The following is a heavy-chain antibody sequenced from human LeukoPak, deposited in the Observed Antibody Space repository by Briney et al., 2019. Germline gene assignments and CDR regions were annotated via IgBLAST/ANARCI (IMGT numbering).Heavy chain of an antibody. D-gene: IGHD3-10*01. V-gene: IGHV3-23*01. CDR1: GFTFDNFA. Sequence: PGGSLRLSCAPSGFTFDNFAMTWVRQAPGKGLEWVSEITGSGGSTYYADSVKGRFTISRDNSKNTLYLQMNSLRAEDTAIYYCARGFFDFDYWGQGTLVSVSS. J-gene: IGHJ4*02. CDR3: ARGFFDFDY. CDR2: ITGSGGST.